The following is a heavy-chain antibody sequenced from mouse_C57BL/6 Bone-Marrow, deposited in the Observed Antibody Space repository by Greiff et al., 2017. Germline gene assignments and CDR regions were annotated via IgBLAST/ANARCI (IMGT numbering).Heavy chain of an antibody. D-gene: IGHD1-1*01. CDR3: ARHEDRYYGSSYRYFDV. CDR2: FYPGSGSI. CDR1: GYTFTEYT. Sequence: QVQLKQSGAELVKPGASVKLSCKASGYTFTEYTIHWVKQRSGQGLEWIGWFYPGSGSIKYNEKFKDKATLTADKSSSTIYMELSRLTSEDSAVYFCARHEDRYYGSSYRYFDVWGTGTTVTVSS. J-gene: IGHJ1*03. V-gene: IGHV1-62-2*01.